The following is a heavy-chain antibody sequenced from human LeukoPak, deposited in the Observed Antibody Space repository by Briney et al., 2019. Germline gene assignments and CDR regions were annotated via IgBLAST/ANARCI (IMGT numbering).Heavy chain of an antibody. V-gene: IGHV1-46*01. CDR3: ARVMSRGYSYGYAFDI. Sequence: ASVKVSCKASGYTFTSYYMHWVRQAPGQGLEWMGIINPSGGSTSYAQKFQGRVTMTRDTSTSTVYMELSSLRSEDTAVYYCARVMSRGYSYGYAFDIWGQGTMVTVSS. D-gene: IGHD5-18*01. CDR1: GYTFTSYY. CDR2: INPSGGST. J-gene: IGHJ3*02.